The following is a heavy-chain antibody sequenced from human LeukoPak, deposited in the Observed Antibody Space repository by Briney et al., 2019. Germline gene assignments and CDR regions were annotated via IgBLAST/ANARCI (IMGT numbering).Heavy chain of an antibody. CDR2: IVVGSGNT. J-gene: IGHJ4*02. Sequence: SVKVSCKASGFTFRSSALQWVRQARGQPLEWIGWIVVGSGNTNYAQDSQERVTITRDMSTSTAYMELSSLRSEDTAVYYCAADPGMLTSYFEYWGQGTLVTVSS. CDR1: GFTFRSSA. D-gene: IGHD3-16*01. V-gene: IGHV1-58*01. CDR3: AADPGMLTSYFEY.